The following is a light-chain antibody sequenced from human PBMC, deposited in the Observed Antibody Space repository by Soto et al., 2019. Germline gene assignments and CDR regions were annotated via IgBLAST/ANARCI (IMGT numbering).Light chain of an antibody. CDR1: QSVSNN. J-gene: IGKJ5*01. CDR2: GAS. CDR3: QQYNDWPPVT. V-gene: IGKV3-15*01. Sequence: ETVMTQSPATLSVSPGERATLSCRASQSVSNNLAWYQQKPSQAPRLHIYGASTRATGIPARFSGSGSGTEFTLTISSLQSEDFAVYYCQQYNDWPPVTFGQGTRLEIK.